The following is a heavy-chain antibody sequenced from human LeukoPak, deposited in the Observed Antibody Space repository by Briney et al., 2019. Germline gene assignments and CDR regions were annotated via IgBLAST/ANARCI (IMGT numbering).Heavy chain of an antibody. V-gene: IGHV4-38-2*01. Sequence: SETLSLTCAVSDYSISSGNYWGWIRQPPGKGLEWIGSVYHSGSTHYSPSLKSRVTISVDTSKNQFSLKLRSVTAADTAVYYCARNDSSGYFDYWGQGTLLTVSS. D-gene: IGHD3-22*01. CDR1: DYSISSGNY. CDR3: ARNDSSGYFDY. J-gene: IGHJ4*02. CDR2: VYHSGST.